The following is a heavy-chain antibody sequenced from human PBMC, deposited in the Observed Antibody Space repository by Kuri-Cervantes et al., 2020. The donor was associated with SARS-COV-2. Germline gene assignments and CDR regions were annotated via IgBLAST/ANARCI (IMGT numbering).Heavy chain of an antibody. CDR2: ISSSSSTI. Sequence: GESLKISCAASGFTFSSYSMNWVRQAPGKGLEWVSYISSSSSTIYYADSVKGRFTISRDNAKNSLYLQMNSLRGEDTAVYYCARTYDFWSGYSSALIDYWGQGTLVTVSS. V-gene: IGHV3-48*01. D-gene: IGHD3-3*01. CDR3: ARTYDFWSGYSSALIDY. J-gene: IGHJ4*02. CDR1: GFTFSSYS.